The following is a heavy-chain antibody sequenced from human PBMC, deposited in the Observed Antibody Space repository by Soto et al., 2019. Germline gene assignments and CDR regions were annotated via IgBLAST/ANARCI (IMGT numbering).Heavy chain of an antibody. V-gene: IGHV1-2*04. CDR1: GYTFTGYY. CDR2: INPNSGGT. J-gene: IGHJ6*02. Sequence: ASVKVSCKASGYTFTGYYMHWGRQAPGQGLEWMGWINPNSGGTNYAQKFQGWVTMTRDTSISTAYMELSRLRSDDTAVYYRARDQAGDSSGYYSYYYGMDVWGQGTTVTVSS. D-gene: IGHD3-22*01. CDR3: ARDQAGDSSGYYSYYYGMDV.